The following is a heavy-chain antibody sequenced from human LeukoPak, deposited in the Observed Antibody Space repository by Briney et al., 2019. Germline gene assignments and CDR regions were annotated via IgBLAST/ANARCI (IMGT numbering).Heavy chain of an antibody. Sequence: GASVKVSCKASGGSFSNYTISWLRQAPGQGLEWMGWINPNSGGTNYAQKFQGRVTMTRDTSISTAYMELSRLRSDDTAVYYCARDYSGGFDPWGQGTLVTVSS. CDR3: ARDYSGGFDP. V-gene: IGHV1-2*02. CDR2: INPNSGGT. J-gene: IGHJ5*02. D-gene: IGHD3-10*01. CDR1: GGSFSNYT.